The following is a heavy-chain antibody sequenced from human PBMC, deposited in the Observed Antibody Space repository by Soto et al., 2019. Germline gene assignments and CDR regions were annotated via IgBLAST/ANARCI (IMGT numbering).Heavy chain of an antibody. J-gene: IGHJ4*02. Sequence: QVQLVESGGGVVQPGRSLRLSCAASGFTFSSYGMHWVRQAPGKGLEWVAVISYDGSNKYYADSVKGRFTISRDNSKNTLYLQMNSLRAEDTAVYYRARVTIFGVAEGNRRDYWGQGTLVTVSS. CDR1: GFTFSSYG. CDR3: ARVTIFGVAEGNRRDY. D-gene: IGHD3-3*01. V-gene: IGHV3-30*03. CDR2: ISYDGSNK.